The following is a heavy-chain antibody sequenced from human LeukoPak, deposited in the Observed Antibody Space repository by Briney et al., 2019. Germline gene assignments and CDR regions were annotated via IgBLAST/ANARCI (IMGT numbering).Heavy chain of an antibody. Sequence: ASVKVSCKASGYTFTSYDINWVRQATGQGLEWMGWMNPNSGNTGYAQKFQGRVTMTRNTSISTAYMELSSLRSEDTAVYYCARVSTVLRFLEWLPTYYCYYYMDVWGKGTTVTVSS. D-gene: IGHD3-3*01. V-gene: IGHV1-8*01. CDR2: MNPNSGNT. CDR3: ARVSTVLRFLEWLPTYYCYYYMDV. J-gene: IGHJ6*03. CDR1: GYTFTSYD.